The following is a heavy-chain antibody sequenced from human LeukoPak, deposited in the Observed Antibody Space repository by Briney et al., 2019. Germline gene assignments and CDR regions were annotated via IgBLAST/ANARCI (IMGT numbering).Heavy chain of an antibody. CDR3: VKDLLAKAYYFDY. CDR2: ISGSGGST. CDR1: GFTVSSYA. J-gene: IGHJ4*02. V-gene: IGHV3-23*01. D-gene: IGHD3-3*02. Sequence: GGSLRLSCAASGFTVSSYAMSWVRQAPGKGLEWVSAISGSGGSTYYADSVKGRFTISRDNCKNTLYLQMNSLRAEDTAVYYCVKDLLAKAYYFDYWGQGTLVTVSS.